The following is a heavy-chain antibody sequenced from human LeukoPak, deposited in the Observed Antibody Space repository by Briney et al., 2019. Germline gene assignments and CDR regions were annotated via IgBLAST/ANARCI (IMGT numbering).Heavy chain of an antibody. CDR1: GYSMRNGYF. D-gene: IGHD2-15*01. J-gene: IGHJ4*02. CDR2: INHSGST. CDR3: ARGRRRGYCSGGSCYSAPTFDY. Sequence: PSETLSLTCSVSGYSMRNGYFWGWIRQTPGKGLEWIGEINHSGSTNYNPSLKSRVTISVDTSKNQFSLKLSSVTAADTAVYYCARGRRRGYCSGGSCYSAPTFDYWGQGTLVTVSS. V-gene: IGHV4-38-2*02.